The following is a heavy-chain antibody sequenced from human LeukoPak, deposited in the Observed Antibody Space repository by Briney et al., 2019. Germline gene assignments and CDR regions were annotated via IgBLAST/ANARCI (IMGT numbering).Heavy chain of an antibody. D-gene: IGHD3-10*01. J-gene: IGHJ4*02. CDR3: ASERFGEFAAHY. CDR1: GFTFSSYE. CDR2: ISSSGSTI. Sequence: GGSLRLSCAASGFTFSSYEMNWVRQAPGKGLEWVSHISSSGSTIYYADSVKGRFTISRDNAKNSLYLQMNSLRAEDTAVYYCASERFGEFAAHYWGQGTLVTVSS. V-gene: IGHV3-48*03.